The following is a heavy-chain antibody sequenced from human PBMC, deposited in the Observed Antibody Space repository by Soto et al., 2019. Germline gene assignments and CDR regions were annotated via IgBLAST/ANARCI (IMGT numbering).Heavy chain of an antibody. J-gene: IGHJ5*02. V-gene: IGHV4-31*03. CDR1: GGSITCGYY. CDR2: INHSGTT. Sequence: SETLSLTCTVSGGSITCGYYWSWIRQHPGKGPEWIGFINHSGTTSYNLSLKSRVTMSVDTSANQFSLRLNSVTAADTAVYYCARVGRFLNWFDPWGQGTLVTVSS. D-gene: IGHD3-10*01. CDR3: ARVGRFLNWFDP.